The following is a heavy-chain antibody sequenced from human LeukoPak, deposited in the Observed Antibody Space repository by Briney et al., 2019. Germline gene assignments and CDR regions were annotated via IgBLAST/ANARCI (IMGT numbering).Heavy chain of an antibody. J-gene: IGHJ6*02. CDR1: GITLSNYG. D-gene: IGHD6-13*01. V-gene: IGHV3-23*01. CDR3: ARDEIAAAGTSPVVSYYGMDV. CDR2: TSDRGGST. Sequence: PGGSLRLSCAVSGITLSNYGMSWVRQAPGKGLQWVAGTSDRGGSTNYADSVKGRFTISRDNSKNTLYLQMNSLRAEDTAVYYCARDEIAAAGTSPVVSYYGMDVWGQGTTVTVSS.